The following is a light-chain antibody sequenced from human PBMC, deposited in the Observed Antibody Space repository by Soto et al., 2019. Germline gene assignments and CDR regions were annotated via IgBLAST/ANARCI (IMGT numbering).Light chain of an antibody. CDR2: GAS. J-gene: IGKJ4*01. Sequence: EIVMTQSPATLSVSPGERATLSCRASQSVSSNLAWYQQKPGQAPRLLIYGASTRATGIPARFSGSGSGTEFTLTISSLQPDDFATYYCQQYNSYSGTFGGGTKVDNK. V-gene: IGKV3-15*01. CDR1: QSVSSN. CDR3: QQYNSYSGT.